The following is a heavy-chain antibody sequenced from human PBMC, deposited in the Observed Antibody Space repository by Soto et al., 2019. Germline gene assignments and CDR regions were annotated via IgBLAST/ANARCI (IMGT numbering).Heavy chain of an antibody. CDR1: GFTFSSYS. CDR2: ISSSSSTI. Sequence: GGSLRLSCAASGFTFSSYSMNWVRQAPGKGLEWVSYISSSSSTIYYADSVKGGFTISRDNAKNSLYLQMNSLRAEDTAVYYCARVEVLRFLEWFGGGNWFDPWGQGTLVTVSS. J-gene: IGHJ5*02. V-gene: IGHV3-48*01. D-gene: IGHD3-3*01. CDR3: ARVEVLRFLEWFGGGNWFDP.